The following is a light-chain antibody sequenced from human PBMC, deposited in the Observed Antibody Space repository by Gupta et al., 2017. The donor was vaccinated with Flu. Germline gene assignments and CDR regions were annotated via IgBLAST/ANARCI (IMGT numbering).Light chain of an antibody. CDR1: SSDVGGYNY. J-gene: IGLJ3*02. CDR2: DVS. Sequence: QSALPQPRYVSGSPGQSVTISCTGTSSDVGGYNYVSWYQQHPGKAPKLMIYDVSKRPSGVPDRFSGSKSGNTASLTISGLQAEDEADYYCCSYAGSYTFVVFGGGTKLTVL. CDR3: CSYAGSYTFVV. V-gene: IGLV2-11*01.